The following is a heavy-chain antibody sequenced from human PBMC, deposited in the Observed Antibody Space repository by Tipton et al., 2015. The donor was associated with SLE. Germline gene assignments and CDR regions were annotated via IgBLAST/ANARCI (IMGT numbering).Heavy chain of an antibody. J-gene: IGHJ4*02. Sequence: TLSLTCTVSGDSVKSRYWIWVRQPAGRGLEWLAYRFHDGNINYNPSLKTRLTMSVDTSKNQFSLNLRSVTAADTAVYFCARMQQLLVTNWGQGTLVTVSS. CDR2: RFHDGNI. D-gene: IGHD6-13*01. CDR1: GDSVKSRY. CDR3: ARMQQLLVTN. V-gene: IGHV4-59*02.